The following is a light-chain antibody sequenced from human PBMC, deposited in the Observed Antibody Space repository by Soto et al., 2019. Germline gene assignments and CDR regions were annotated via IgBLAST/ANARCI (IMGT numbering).Light chain of an antibody. CDR1: QGIGND. CDR3: LQHNSYPLT. J-gene: IGKJ1*01. CDR2: AAS. Sequence: DIQMTQSPSSLSASVGDRVTITCRASQGIGNDLGWYQQKPGKAPHRLIYAASTLQSGVRSRFSGSGSGTEFTLTISSLQPEDFSTYYCLQHNSYPLTFGQGTKVEIK. V-gene: IGKV1-17*01.